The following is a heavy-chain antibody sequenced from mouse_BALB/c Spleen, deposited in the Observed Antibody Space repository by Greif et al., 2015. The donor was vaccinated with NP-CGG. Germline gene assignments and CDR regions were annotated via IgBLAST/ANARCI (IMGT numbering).Heavy chain of an antibody. CDR3: ARDYYGSSYAMDY. CDR2: ISDGGSYT. CDR1: GFTFSDYY. V-gene: IGHV5-4*02. J-gene: IGHJ4*01. D-gene: IGHD1-1*01. Sequence: VQLQQSGGGLVKPGGSLKLTCAASGFTFSDYYMYWVRQTPKKRLEWVATISDGGSYTYYPDSVKGRFTIYRDNAKNNLYLQMSSLKSEDTAMYYCARDYYGSSYAMDYWGQGTSVTVSS.